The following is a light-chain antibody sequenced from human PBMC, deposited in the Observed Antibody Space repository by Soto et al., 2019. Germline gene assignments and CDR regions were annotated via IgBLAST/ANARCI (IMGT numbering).Light chain of an antibody. CDR3: QQLNSYPSIT. Sequence: IQLTQSPSSLSAALGDRFTITFLASQGISSYLAWYQQKPGRAPKLLIYAASTLQSGVPSRFSGSGSGTDFTLTISSLQPEDFATYYCQQLNSYPSITFGQGTRLEIK. CDR2: AAS. V-gene: IGKV1-9*01. CDR1: QGISSY. J-gene: IGKJ5*01.